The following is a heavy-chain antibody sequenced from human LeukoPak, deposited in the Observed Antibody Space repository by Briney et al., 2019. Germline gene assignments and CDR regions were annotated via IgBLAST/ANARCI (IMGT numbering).Heavy chain of an antibody. CDR1: GFTFSSYA. CDR2: ISYDGSNK. V-gene: IGHV3-30-3*01. D-gene: IGHD5-12*01. Sequence: GGSLRLSCAASGFTFSSYAMHWVRQAPGKGLEWVAVISYDGSNKYYADSVKGRFTISRDNSKNTLYLQMSSLRAEDTAVYYCAGGYSGYVFAVWGQGALVTVSS. CDR3: AGGYSGYVFAV. J-gene: IGHJ4*02.